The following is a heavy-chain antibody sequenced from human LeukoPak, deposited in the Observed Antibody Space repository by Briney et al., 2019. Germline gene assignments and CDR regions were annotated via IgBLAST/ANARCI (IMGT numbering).Heavy chain of an antibody. J-gene: IGHJ6*02. CDR1: GFTFSSYG. D-gene: IGHD2-2*01. CDR3: ARGIRYCSSTSCYYVHYYYGMDV. CDR2: ISYDGSDK. V-gene: IGHV3-30*03. Sequence: GGSLRLSCAASGFTFSSYGMHWVRQAPGKGLEWVAVISYDGSDKYYADSVKGRFTISRDNSKNTLYLQMNSLRAEDTAVYYCARGIRYCSSTSCYYVHYYYGMDVWGQGTTVTVSS.